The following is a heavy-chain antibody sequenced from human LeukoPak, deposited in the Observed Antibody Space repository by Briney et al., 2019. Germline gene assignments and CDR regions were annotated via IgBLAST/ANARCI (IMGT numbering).Heavy chain of an antibody. V-gene: IGHV4-38-2*01. CDR3: ARLIDI. CDR1: GYSISSGYY. CDR2: IYHSGST. J-gene: IGHJ3*02. Sequence: PSETLSLTCAVSGYSISSGYYWGWIRQPPGKGLEWIGSIYHSGSTYYNPFLKSRVTISVDTSKNQFSLKLSSVTAADTAVYYCARLIDIWGQGTMVTVSS.